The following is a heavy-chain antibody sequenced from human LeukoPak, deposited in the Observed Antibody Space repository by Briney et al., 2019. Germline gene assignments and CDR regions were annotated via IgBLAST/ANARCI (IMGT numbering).Heavy chain of an antibody. D-gene: IGHD1-1*01. J-gene: IGHJ5*02. CDR3: AKVGLERNWFDP. V-gene: IGHV3-23*01. Sequence: GGSLRLSCAASGFTFSSYAMSWVRQAPGKGLEWVSVIVGGGGSAYYADSAKGRFTVSRDNSKNTLYLQMNSLRAEDTAVYYCAKVGLERNWFDPWGQGTLVTVSS. CDR1: GFTFSSYA. CDR2: IVGGGGSA.